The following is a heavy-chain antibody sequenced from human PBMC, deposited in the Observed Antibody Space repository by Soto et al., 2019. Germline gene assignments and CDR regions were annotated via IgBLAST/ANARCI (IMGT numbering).Heavy chain of an antibody. V-gene: IGHV4-59*08. CDR1: GGSINSYY. CDR3: ARHESTVTNFDF. D-gene: IGHD4-17*01. Sequence: SETLSLTCTVSGGSINSYYWSWIRQPPGKGLEWIGYIFYSGSTKYNPSLKSRVTISVDTSKNQFSLKLTSVTAADTAVYYCARHESTVTNFDFWGQGTLVTVSS. J-gene: IGHJ4*02. CDR2: IFYSGST.